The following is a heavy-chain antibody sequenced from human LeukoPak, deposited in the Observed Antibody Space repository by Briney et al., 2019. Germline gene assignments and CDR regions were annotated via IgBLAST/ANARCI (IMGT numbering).Heavy chain of an antibody. D-gene: IGHD3-9*01. V-gene: IGHV3-30*18. CDR2: MSFDGTNE. CDR3: AKDRVVQYFGWLLPDY. CDR1: GFTFSSNG. J-gene: IGHJ4*02. Sequence: GGSLRLSCAASGFTFSSNGMHWVRQAPGKGLEWVAGMSFDGTNENYADTVKGRFTISRDNSKNTLYLQMNSLRPEDTAVYYCAKDRVVQYFGWLLPDYWGQGTLATVSS.